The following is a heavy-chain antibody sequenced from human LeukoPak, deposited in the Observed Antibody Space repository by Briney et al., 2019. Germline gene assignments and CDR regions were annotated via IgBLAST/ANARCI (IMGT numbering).Heavy chain of an antibody. Sequence: PGGSLRLSCAVSGFTFSGSAMHWVRQASGKGLESVGRIRNKANGYATGYAASAKGRITISRDDSKSTAYLQMNSLKTEDTAVYYCISRGYNSGWGLHYWGQGTLVTVSS. J-gene: IGHJ4*02. V-gene: IGHV3-73*01. CDR2: IRNKANGYAT. D-gene: IGHD6-19*01. CDR3: ISRGYNSGWGLHY. CDR1: GFTFSGSA.